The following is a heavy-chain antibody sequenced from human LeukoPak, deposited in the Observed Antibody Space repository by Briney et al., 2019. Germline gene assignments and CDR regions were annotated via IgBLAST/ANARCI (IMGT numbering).Heavy chain of an antibody. CDR2: IYTIGST. V-gene: IGHV4-4*07. J-gene: IGHJ4*02. Sequence: PSETLSLTCTVSGGSISSYFWSWIRQPAGKGLEWIGRIYTIGSTNYNPSLKSRVTMSVDTSKNQFSLKLSSVTAADTAVYYCARSGHSSGWYYFDYWGQGTLVTVSS. CDR3: ARSGHSSGWYYFDY. CDR1: GGSISSYF. D-gene: IGHD6-19*01.